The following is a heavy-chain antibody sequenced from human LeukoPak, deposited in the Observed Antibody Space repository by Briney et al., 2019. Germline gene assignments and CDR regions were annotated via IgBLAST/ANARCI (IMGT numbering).Heavy chain of an antibody. CDR1: GFTFSNAW. Sequence: GGSLRLSCAASGFTFSNAWMSWVRQAPGKGLVWVSRINSDGSSTSYADSVKGRFTIPRDNSKNTLYLQMNSLRAEDTAVYYCAKDVLGPYGDYSSGWFDPWGQGTLVTVSS. V-gene: IGHV3-74*01. CDR2: INSDGSST. CDR3: AKDVLGPYGDYSSGWFDP. D-gene: IGHD4-17*01. J-gene: IGHJ5*02.